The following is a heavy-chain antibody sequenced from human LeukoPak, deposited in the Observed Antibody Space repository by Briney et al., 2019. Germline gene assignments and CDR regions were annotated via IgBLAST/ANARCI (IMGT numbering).Heavy chain of an antibody. CDR2: IYYSGST. J-gene: IGHJ4*02. D-gene: IGHD3-3*01. Sequence: SETLSLTCTVSGGSISSYYWSWIRQPPGKGLEWIGYIYYSGSTNYNPSLKSRVTISVDTSKNQFSLKLSSVTAADTAVYYCAREIPGYDFWSGPLYYFDYWGQGTLVTVSS. CDR1: GGSISSYY. V-gene: IGHV4-59*01. CDR3: AREIPGYDFWSGPLYYFDY.